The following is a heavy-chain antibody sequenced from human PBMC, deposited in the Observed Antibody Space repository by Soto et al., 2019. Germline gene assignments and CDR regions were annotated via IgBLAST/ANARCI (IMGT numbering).Heavy chain of an antibody. CDR3: ARGRWLQFNYFDY. V-gene: IGHV4-61*01. Sequence: SETLSLTCTVSGGSVSSGSYYWSWIRQPPGKGLEWIGYIYYSGSTNYNPSLKSRVTISVDTSKNQFSLKLSSVTAADTAVYYCARGRWLQFNYFDYWGQGTLVTVSS. CDR1: GGSVSSGSYY. CDR2: IYYSGST. D-gene: IGHD5-12*01. J-gene: IGHJ4*02.